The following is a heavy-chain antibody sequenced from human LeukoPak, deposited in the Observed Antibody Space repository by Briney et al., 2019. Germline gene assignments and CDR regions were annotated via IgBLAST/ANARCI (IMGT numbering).Heavy chain of an antibody. J-gene: IGHJ6*02. Sequence: ASVKVSCKASGYTFTSYGISWVRQAPGQGLEWMGWISAYNGNTNYAQKLQGRVTMTTDTSTSTAYMGLRSLRSDDTAVYYCARGSGMYYYDSSGYYGSMDVWGQGTTVTVSS. CDR2: ISAYNGNT. D-gene: IGHD3-22*01. CDR3: ARGSGMYYYDSSGYYGSMDV. CDR1: GYTFTSYG. V-gene: IGHV1-18*01.